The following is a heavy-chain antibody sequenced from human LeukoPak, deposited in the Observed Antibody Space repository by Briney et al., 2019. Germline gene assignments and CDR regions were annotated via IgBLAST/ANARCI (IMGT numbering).Heavy chain of an antibody. J-gene: IGHJ4*02. Sequence: GGSLRLSCAASGFTFSSHVMSWVRQAPGKGLEWVSTISGTGGSTYYADSVKGRFTISRDNAKKSLYLQMNSLRAEDTAVYYCARDSPPDYWGQGTLVTVSS. CDR2: ISGTGGST. V-gene: IGHV3-23*01. CDR3: ARDSPPDY. CDR1: GFTFSSHV.